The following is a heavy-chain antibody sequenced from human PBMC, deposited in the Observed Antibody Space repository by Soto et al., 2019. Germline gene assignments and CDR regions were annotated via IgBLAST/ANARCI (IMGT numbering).Heavy chain of an antibody. J-gene: IGHJ4*02. Sequence: SETLSLTCAVYGGSFSGNYWSWIRQPPGKGLEWIGEINHSGRTNYNPSLKSRVTISLDTSKNQFSLKLSSVTAADTAVYYCARGPTIDYDVLTGYYYFDYWGQGTLVTVS. CDR3: ARGPTIDYDVLTGYYYFDY. CDR1: GGSFSGNY. D-gene: IGHD3-9*01. CDR2: INHSGRT. V-gene: IGHV4-34*01.